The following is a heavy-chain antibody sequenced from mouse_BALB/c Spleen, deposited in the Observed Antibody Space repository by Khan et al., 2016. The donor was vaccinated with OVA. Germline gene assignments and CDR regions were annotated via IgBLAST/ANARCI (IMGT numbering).Heavy chain of an antibody. CDR1: GYTFTSYW. D-gene: IGHD1-1*01. V-gene: IGHV1-87*01. Sequence: VQLQQSGTELARPGASVKLSCKASGYTFTSYWMQWVKQRPGQGLEWIGAIYPGDGNTRYTQKFKGKATLTADKSSSTAYMQLSSLAYEDSAVYNGAGGRITAGYFDYWGQGTTLTVSS. CDR2: IYPGDGNT. J-gene: IGHJ2*01. CDR3: AGGRITAGYFDY.